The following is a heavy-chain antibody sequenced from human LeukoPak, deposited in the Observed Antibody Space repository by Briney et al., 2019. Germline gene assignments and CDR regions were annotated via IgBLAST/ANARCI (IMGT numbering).Heavy chain of an antibody. CDR3: ARAMRSGYDY. J-gene: IGHJ4*02. CDR1: GFTFSSYG. V-gene: IGHV3-48*02. D-gene: IGHD5-12*01. Sequence: PGGSLRLSCVASGFTFSSYGMNWVRQAPGKRLEWVSYISSSSDSIYYADSVKGRFTISRDNAENSLYLQMNSLRDEDTAVYYCARAMRSGYDYWGQGTLVTVSS. CDR2: ISSSSDSI.